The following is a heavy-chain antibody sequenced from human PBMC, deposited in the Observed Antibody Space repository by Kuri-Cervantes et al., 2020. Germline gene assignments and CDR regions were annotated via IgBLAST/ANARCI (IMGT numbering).Heavy chain of an antibody. J-gene: IGHJ3*02. CDR3: ARPKYGDYNDAFDI. D-gene: IGHD4-17*01. CDR1: GFTFDDYG. CDR2: INWNGGST. Sequence: GESLKISCAASGFTFDDYGMSWVRQAPGRGLEWVSGINWNGGSTGYADSVKGRFTISRDNAKNSLYLQMNSLRDEDTAVYYCARPKYGDYNDAFDIWGQGTMVTVSS. V-gene: IGHV3-20*04.